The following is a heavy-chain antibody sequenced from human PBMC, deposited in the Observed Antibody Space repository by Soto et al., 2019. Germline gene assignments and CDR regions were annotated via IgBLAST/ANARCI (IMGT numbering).Heavy chain of an antibody. CDR1: GFTVSSNY. CDR3: AKARLWGGDGYNSYYYNAMDV. D-gene: IGHD3-16*01. Sequence: GGSLRLSCAASGFTVSSNYMSWVRQAPGKGLEWVSVIYSGGSTYYADSVKGRFTISRDNSKNTLYLQMNSLRAEDTAVYYCAKARLWGGDGYNSYYYNAMDVWGQGTTVTVSS. V-gene: IGHV3-53*01. CDR2: IYSGGST. J-gene: IGHJ6*02.